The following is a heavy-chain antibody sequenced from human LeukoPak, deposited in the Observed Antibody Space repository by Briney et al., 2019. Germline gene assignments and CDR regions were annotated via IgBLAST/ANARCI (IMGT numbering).Heavy chain of an antibody. D-gene: IGHD2-2*01. CDR1: GFTFSSYS. Sequence: HTGGSLRLSCAASGFTFSSYSMNWVRQAPGKGLEWVSYISSSSSTIYYADSVKGRFTISRDNAKNSLYLQMNSLRAEDTAVYYCARTRVPYYYYYMDVWGKGTTVTVSS. J-gene: IGHJ6*03. V-gene: IGHV3-48*04. CDR3: ARTRVPYYYYYMDV. CDR2: ISSSSSTI.